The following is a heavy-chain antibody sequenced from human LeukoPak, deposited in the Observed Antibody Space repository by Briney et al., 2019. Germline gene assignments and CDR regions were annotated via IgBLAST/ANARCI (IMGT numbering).Heavy chain of an antibody. CDR3: ASAYYDYVWGSYRPFDY. D-gene: IGHD3-16*02. Sequence: PSETLSLTCTVSGGSIRSSTYNWGWIRQPPGKGLEWIGEIYHSGSTNYNPSLKSRVTISVDKSKNQFSLKLSSVTAADTAVYYCASAYYDYVWGSYRPFDYWGQGTLVTVSS. V-gene: IGHV4-39*07. CDR2: IYHSGST. CDR1: GGSIRSSTYN. J-gene: IGHJ4*02.